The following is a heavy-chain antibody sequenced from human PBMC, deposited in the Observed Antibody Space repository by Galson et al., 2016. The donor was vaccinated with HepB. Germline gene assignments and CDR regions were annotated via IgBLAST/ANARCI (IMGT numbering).Heavy chain of an antibody. Sequence: QSGAEVKKPGESLKISCQVSGYKFTSYWIGWVRQVPGKGLEWMGTIYPGDSDTRYSPSFQGQVTISVDKSISTAYLQWSSLKASDSAMYYCARHELPSNSWYMDSWGQGTLVTVSS. D-gene: IGHD6-13*01. J-gene: IGHJ4*02. CDR1: GYKFTSYW. CDR2: IYPGDSDT. CDR3: ARHELPSNSWYMDS. V-gene: IGHV5-51*01.